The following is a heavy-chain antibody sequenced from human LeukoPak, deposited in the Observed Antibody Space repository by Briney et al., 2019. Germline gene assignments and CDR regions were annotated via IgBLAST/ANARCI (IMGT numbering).Heavy chain of an antibody. CDR1: GFTFSSYW. Sequence: GESLRLSCAASGFTFSSYWMSWVRQAPGKGLEWVANIKEDGSEKYNVDSVKGRFTISRDNAKNSLYLQMNSLRAEDTAVYYCAKAVHGWGFDYWGQGTLVTVSS. V-gene: IGHV3-7*01. CDR3: AKAVHGWGFDY. D-gene: IGHD3-10*01. J-gene: IGHJ4*02. CDR2: IKEDGSEK.